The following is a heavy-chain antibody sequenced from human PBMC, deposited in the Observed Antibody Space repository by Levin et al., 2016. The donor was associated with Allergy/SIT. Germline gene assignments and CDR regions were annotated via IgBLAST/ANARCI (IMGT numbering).Heavy chain of an antibody. CDR1: GGSFSGYY. D-gene: IGHD2-15*01. Sequence: SETLSLTCAVYGGSFSGYYWSWIRQPPGERLEWIGYIYYSGSTTYNPSLKGRVTMSVDTSKKHFSLTLTSVTAADTAVYYCARHGWPVGHWFDPWGQGTLVTVSS. CDR3: ARHGWPVGHWFDP. V-gene: IGHV4-34*11. J-gene: IGHJ5*02. CDR2: IYYSGST.